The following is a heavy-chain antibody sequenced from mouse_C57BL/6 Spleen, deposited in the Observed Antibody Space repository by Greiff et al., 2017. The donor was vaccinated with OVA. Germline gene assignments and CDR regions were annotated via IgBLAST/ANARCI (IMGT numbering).Heavy chain of an antibody. D-gene: IGHD1-2*01. Sequence: EVKLMESGPELVKPGASVKMSCKASGYTFTDYNMHWVKPSPGKSLEWIGYINPNNGGTSYNQKFKGKATLTVNKSSSTAYMELRSLTSEDSAVYYCRHGGMDYWGQGTSVTVSS. V-gene: IGHV1-22*01. J-gene: IGHJ4*01. CDR3: RHGGMDY. CDR1: GYTFTDYN. CDR2: INPNNGGT.